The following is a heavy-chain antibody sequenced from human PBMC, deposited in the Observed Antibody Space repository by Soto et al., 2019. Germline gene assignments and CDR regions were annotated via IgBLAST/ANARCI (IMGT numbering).Heavy chain of an antibody. CDR3: ARTVAGLRIWFDP. CDR1: GGSISSGGYS. CDR2: IYHSGST. V-gene: IGHV4-30-2*01. D-gene: IGHD6-19*01. Sequence: QLQLQESGSGLVKPSQTLSLTCAVSGGSISSGGYSWSWIRQPPGKGLEWIGYIYHSGSTYYNPSLTGRVTISVDRSKNQFSRKLSSVTAADTAVYYCARTVAGLRIWFDPWGQGTLVTVSS. J-gene: IGHJ5*02.